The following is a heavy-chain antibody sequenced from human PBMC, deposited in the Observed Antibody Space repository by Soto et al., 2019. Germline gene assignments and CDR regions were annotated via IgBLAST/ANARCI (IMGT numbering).Heavy chain of an antibody. J-gene: IGHJ4*02. V-gene: IGHV1-24*01. Sequence: ASVKVSCKVSGYTLNELSMHWVRQAPGKGLEWMGGFDPEDGETVYAQKFQGRVTMTEDTSTDTANVELSGLRSEDTAVYYCATGGPAGDFDYWGQGTLVTVSS. CDR1: GYTLNELS. D-gene: IGHD3-10*01. CDR2: FDPEDGET. CDR3: ATGGPAGDFDY.